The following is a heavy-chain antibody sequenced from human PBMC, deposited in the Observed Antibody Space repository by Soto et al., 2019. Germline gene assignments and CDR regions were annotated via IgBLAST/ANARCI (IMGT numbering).Heavy chain of an antibody. V-gene: IGHV2-5*02. CDR3: AHKGPEDWPLDY. J-gene: IGHJ4*02. Sequence: QITLKESGPTLVRPTQTLTLTCALSGFSLSTSGVGVGWIRQPPGKALEWLAVIYWDDSKHYSPSLRSRLTITKDTSKNQVVLTMPNMDPIDTGTYYCAHKGPEDWPLDYWGPGTLVTVSS. CDR2: IYWDDSK. CDR1: GFSLSTSGVG. D-gene: IGHD3-9*01.